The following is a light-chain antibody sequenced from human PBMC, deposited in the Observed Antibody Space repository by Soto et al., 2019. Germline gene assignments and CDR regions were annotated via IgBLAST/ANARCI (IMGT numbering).Light chain of an antibody. CDR1: QRISTW. CDR3: QQYNSYPWT. J-gene: IGKJ1*01. Sequence: DIQLTQSPSTLSASVGDRVIITCRTSQRISTWLAWYQQKPGKAPQPLIYAASTLESGVPSRFSGSGSGTAFTLTISGLQPDDFATYYCQQYNSYPWTFGQGSTVEIK. CDR2: AAS. V-gene: IGKV1-5*01.